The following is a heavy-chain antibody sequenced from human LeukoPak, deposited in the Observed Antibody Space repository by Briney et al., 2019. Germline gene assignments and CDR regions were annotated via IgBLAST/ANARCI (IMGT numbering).Heavy chain of an antibody. CDR1: GSPISSYY. J-gene: IGHJ6*02. V-gene: IGHV4-59*01. D-gene: IGHD2-15*01. CDR2: IYYSGST. CDR3: ARVSRYCSGGSCLYYYYGMDV. Sequence: PSETLSLTCTVSGSPISSYYWSWLRQPPGKGLEWIGYIYYSGSTNYNPSLKSRVTISVDTSKNQFSLKLSSVTAADTAVYYCARVSRYCSGGSCLYYYYGMDVWGQGTTVTVSS.